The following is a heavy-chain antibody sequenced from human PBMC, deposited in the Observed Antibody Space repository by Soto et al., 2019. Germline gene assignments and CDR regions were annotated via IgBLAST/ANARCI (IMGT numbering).Heavy chain of an antibody. V-gene: IGHV5-51*01. D-gene: IGHD2-21*01. CDR2: IYPGDSDT. Sequence: PGESLKISCKGSGYRFTNYWIGWVRQMPGKGLEWVGVIYPGDSDTRYSPSFQGQVTISADKSISTAYLQWSSLKASDTAIYYCASTDVVSTIDDGRDAFDIWGQGTMVTVSS. CDR1: GYRFTNYW. CDR3: ASTDVVSTIDDGRDAFDI. J-gene: IGHJ3*02.